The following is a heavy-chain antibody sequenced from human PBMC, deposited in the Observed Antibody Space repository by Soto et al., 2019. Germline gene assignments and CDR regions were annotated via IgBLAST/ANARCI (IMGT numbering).Heavy chain of an antibody. CDR3: AREYSSGWSGY. J-gene: IGHJ4*02. CDR1: GGTFSTSG. D-gene: IGHD6-19*01. Sequence: QVHLVQSGAEVKKPGASVKVSCTASGGTFSTSGICWVRQAPGQGLEWVVRIVPLLGTANYAQRFQGRVTITADESTSTAYMELSSLRSEDTAVYYCAREYSSGWSGYWGQGTLVAVSS. V-gene: IGHV1-69*01. CDR2: IVPLLGTA.